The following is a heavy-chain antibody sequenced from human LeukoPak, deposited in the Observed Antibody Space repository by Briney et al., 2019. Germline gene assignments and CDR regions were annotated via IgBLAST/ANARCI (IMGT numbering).Heavy chain of an antibody. Sequence: PGGSLRLSCAASGFTFSSYWMHWVRQAPGKGLVWVSRINTDGSSTSYADSVKGRFTISRDNAKNTLYLQMNSLRAEDTAVYYCARARNWNGAYCFDYWGQGTLVTVSS. CDR3: ARARNWNGAYCFDY. CDR2: INTDGSST. CDR1: GFTFSSYW. J-gene: IGHJ4*02. D-gene: IGHD1-1*01. V-gene: IGHV3-74*01.